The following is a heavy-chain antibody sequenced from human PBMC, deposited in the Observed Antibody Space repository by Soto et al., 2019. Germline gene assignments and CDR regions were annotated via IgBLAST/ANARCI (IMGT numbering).Heavy chain of an antibody. Sequence: PGGSLRLSCAASGFTFGDYWMHWVRQAPGKGLVWVSRINLDGSSTIYADSVKGRFTISRDNAKDTLYLQMNSLRAEDTALYYCARDGPRTRGYYFYYGMDVWGQGTTVTVSS. J-gene: IGHJ6*02. V-gene: IGHV3-74*01. CDR3: ARDGPRTRGYYFYYGMDV. CDR1: GFTFGDYW. CDR2: INLDGSST.